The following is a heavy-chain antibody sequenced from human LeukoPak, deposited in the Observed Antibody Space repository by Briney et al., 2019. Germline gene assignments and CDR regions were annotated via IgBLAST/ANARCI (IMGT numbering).Heavy chain of an antibody. Sequence: GGSLRLSCAASGFTFSRYSMNWVRQAPGRGLEWVSSISSSSSYIYYADSLKGRFTISRDNAKNSLYLQMNSLRAEDTAVYYCARERNYYGSGSPDYWGQGTLVTVSS. CDR1: GFTFSRYS. J-gene: IGHJ4*02. V-gene: IGHV3-21*04. D-gene: IGHD3-10*01. CDR2: ISSSSSYI. CDR3: ARERNYYGSGSPDY.